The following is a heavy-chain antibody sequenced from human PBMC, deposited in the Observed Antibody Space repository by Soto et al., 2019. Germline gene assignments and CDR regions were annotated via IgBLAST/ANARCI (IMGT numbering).Heavy chain of an antibody. CDR2: INPSGGST. Sequence: GASVKVSCKASGYTFTSYYMHWVRQAPGQGLEWMGIINPSGGSTSYAQKFQGRVTMTRDTSTSTVYMELSSLRSEDTAVYYCARAESQLELKQTDYYGMDVWGQGTTVTVSS. D-gene: IGHD1-1*01. J-gene: IGHJ6*02. CDR1: GYTFTSYY. V-gene: IGHV1-46*01. CDR3: ARAESQLELKQTDYYGMDV.